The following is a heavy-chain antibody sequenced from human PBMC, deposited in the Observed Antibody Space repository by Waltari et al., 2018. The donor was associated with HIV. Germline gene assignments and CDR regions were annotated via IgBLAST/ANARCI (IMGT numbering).Heavy chain of an antibody. V-gene: IGHV4-34*01. CDR2: INHSGST. CDR3: ARQHDYGGPTSKYYQYYGMDV. J-gene: IGHJ6*02. Sequence: VQLQQWGAGLLKPSETLSLTCAVSGGSFSGYYWSWIRQSPGKGLEWIGQINHSGSTNDNPSLQSRVTMSVDTSKNHFSLNLSSVTAADSAVYHCARQHDYGGPTSKYYQYYGMDVWGQGTTVTVS. CDR1: GGSFSGYY. D-gene: IGHD4-17*01.